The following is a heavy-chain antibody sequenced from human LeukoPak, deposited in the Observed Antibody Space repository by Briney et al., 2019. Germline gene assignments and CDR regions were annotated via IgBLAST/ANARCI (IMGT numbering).Heavy chain of an antibody. Sequence: AGSLRLSCVASGCTFSSFWMHWVRQAPGKGLVWVSRIDYDGRSTIYADSVKGRFTISTDNANNTLYLQMNITTAEDTALYYFATRAAADKDYWGQGTLVTVPS. CDR3: ATRAAADKDY. D-gene: IGHD6-13*01. CDR1: GCTFSSFW. CDR2: IDYDGRST. V-gene: IGHV3-74*01. J-gene: IGHJ4*02.